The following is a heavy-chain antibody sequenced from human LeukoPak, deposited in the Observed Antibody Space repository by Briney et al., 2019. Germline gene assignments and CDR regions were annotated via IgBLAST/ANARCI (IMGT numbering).Heavy chain of an antibody. CDR1: GGSISSYY. Sequence: SETLSLTCTVSGGSISSYYWSWIRQSAGKGLEWIGRIYTSGSTNYNPSLKSRVTMSVDTSKNQFSLKLSSVTAADTAVYYCAREPRGYCTNGVCYSNYYYYYMDVWGKGTTVTVSS. CDR3: AREPRGYCTNGVCYSNYYYYYMDV. CDR2: IYTSGST. J-gene: IGHJ6*03. V-gene: IGHV4-4*07. D-gene: IGHD2-8*01.